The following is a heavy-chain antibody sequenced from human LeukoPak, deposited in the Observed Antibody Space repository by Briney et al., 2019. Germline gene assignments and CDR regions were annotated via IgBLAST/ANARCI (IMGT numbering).Heavy chain of an antibody. D-gene: IGHD3-16*01. CDR1: GYTFTGYY. V-gene: IGHV1-8*02. CDR3: ARGSLYGPLGPGY. Sequence: ASVKVSCKASGYTFTGYYMHWVRQAPAQGLEWMGWMNPNSGNTGYAQKFQGRVTMTRNTSISTAYMELSSLRSEDTAVYYCARGSLYGPLGPGYWGQGTLVTVSS. J-gene: IGHJ4*02. CDR2: MNPNSGNT.